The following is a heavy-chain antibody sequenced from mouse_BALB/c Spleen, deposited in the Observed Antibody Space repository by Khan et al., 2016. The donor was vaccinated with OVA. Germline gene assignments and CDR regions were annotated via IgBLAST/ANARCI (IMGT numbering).Heavy chain of an antibody. CDR3: ARSGYDFFAY. J-gene: IGHJ3*01. D-gene: IGHD2-14*01. CDR1: GYAFSNYW. CDR2: IYPGDGNT. Sequence: QVQLQQSGAELVRHGSSMKISCKASGYAFSNYWMKWVKLGTGQGLEWIGQIYPGDGNTNYKGKFKDKATLPADKFSSTAYMQLSSLTSEASGVYCCARSGYDFFAYWGQGTLVTVSA. V-gene: IGHV1-80*01.